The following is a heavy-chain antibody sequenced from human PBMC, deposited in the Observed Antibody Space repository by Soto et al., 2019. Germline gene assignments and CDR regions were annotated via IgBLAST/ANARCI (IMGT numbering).Heavy chain of an antibody. J-gene: IGHJ5*02. D-gene: IGHD6-6*01. Sequence: SETLSLTCTVSGGSISSSSYYWGWIRQPPGKGLEWIGSIYYSGSTYYNPSLKSRVTISVDTSKNQFSLKLSSVTAADTAVYYCARHREQLVTLQYRFTWFDPWGQGTLVTVSS. V-gene: IGHV4-39*01. CDR2: IYYSGST. CDR1: GGSISSSSYY. CDR3: ARHREQLVTLQYRFTWFDP.